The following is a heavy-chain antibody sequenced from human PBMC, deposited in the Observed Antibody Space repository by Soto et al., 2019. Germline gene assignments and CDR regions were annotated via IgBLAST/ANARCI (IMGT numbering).Heavy chain of an antibody. V-gene: IGHV1-69*12. CDR2: IIPIFGTA. J-gene: IGHJ4*02. D-gene: IGHD3-22*01. CDR1: GGTFSSYA. CDR3: AREGYYDSSGYYVDY. Sequence: QVQLVQSGAEVKKPGSSVKVSCKASGGTFSSYAISWVRQAPGQGLEWMGGIIPIFGTANYAQKFQGRGTITADESTSTGYMELGSLSSEDTAVYYCAREGYYDSSGYYVDYWGQGALVAVSS.